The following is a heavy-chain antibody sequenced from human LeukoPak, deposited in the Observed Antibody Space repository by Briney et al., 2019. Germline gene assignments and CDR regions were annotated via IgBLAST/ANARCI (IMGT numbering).Heavy chain of an antibody. CDR3: ALGDPSSS. V-gene: IGHV3-66*01. D-gene: IGHD6-13*01. CDR1: GFTVSANY. CDR2: VYSGGST. J-gene: IGHJ4*02. Sequence: GGSLRLSCAASGFTVSANYMTWVRQAPGKGLEWVSVVYSGGSTYYADSVKGRFTISRDSSKNTLYLQMHSLRAEDTAVYYCALGDPSSSWGQGTLVTVSA.